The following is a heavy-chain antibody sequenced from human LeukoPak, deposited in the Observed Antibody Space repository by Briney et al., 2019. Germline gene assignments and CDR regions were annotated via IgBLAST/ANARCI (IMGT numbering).Heavy chain of an antibody. V-gene: IGHV1-18*01. CDR1: GYTFTSYG. CDR3: ARDEAGATKDY. D-gene: IGHD1-26*01. Sequence: VASVKVSCKASGYTFTSYGITWVRQAPGQGLEWMGWISGYNGNTHYSQNLQGRVTMTTHTSTSTAYMELRSLRSDDTAVYYCARDEAGATKDYWGQGTLVTVSS. CDR2: ISGYNGNT. J-gene: IGHJ4*02.